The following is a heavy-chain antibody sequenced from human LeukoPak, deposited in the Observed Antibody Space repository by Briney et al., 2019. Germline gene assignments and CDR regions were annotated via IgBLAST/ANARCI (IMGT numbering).Heavy chain of an antibody. D-gene: IGHD2-2*02. V-gene: IGHV3-23*01. CDR3: AKLTGGYCSSTSCYTFDY. Sequence: QPGGSLRLSCAASGFTFSSYAMSWVRQAPGKGLEWVSATSGSGGSTYYADSVKGRFTISRDNSKNTLYLQMNSLRAEDTAVYYCAKLTGGYCSSTSCYTFDYWGQGTLVTVSS. J-gene: IGHJ4*02. CDR2: TSGSGGST. CDR1: GFTFSSYA.